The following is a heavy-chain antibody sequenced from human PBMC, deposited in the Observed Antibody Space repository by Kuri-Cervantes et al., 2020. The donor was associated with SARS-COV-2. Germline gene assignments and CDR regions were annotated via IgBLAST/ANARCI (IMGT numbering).Heavy chain of an antibody. CDR3: ARRSTSITIFGVVNINPFDY. V-gene: IGHV4-39*01. CDR2: IYYSGRT. CDR1: GGSISSSSYY. J-gene: IGHJ4*02. Sequence: SETLSLTCTVSGGSISSSSYYWGWIRQPPGKGLEWIGSIYYSGRTYYNPSLKSRVTISVDTSKNQFSLKLSSVTAADTAVYYCARRSTSITIFGVVNINPFDYWGQGTLVTVSS. D-gene: IGHD3-3*01.